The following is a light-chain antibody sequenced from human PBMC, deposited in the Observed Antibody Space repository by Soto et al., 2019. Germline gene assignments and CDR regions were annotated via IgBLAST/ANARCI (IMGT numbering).Light chain of an antibody. J-gene: IGKJ5*01. Sequence: EVVMTQSPATLSVSPGERVTFSCRASQSVTTNLAWYQHKPGQSPRLLISGASTGASGIPDRFSGSGSGTDFTLTISRLEPEDFAVYYCQQYGSSPITFGQGTRLEIK. CDR2: GAS. CDR3: QQYGSSPIT. CDR1: QSVTTN. V-gene: IGKV3-20*01.